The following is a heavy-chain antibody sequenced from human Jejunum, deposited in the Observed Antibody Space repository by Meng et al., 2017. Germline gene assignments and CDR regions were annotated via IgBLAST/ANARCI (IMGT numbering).Heavy chain of an antibody. V-gene: IGHV4-34*01. CDR3: ARSGQTTVTYLD. Sequence: QVQLQQWGAGLLTPSDTLSLTCAVYDGSFSSYYWSWIRQPPGKGLEWIGEINRSGSPNYNPSLKSRVTMSVDTNHFSLTLTSVTAADTAVYYCARSGQTTVTYLDWGQGTLVTVSS. CDR1: DGSFSSYY. J-gene: IGHJ4*02. CDR2: INRSGSP. D-gene: IGHD4-11*01.